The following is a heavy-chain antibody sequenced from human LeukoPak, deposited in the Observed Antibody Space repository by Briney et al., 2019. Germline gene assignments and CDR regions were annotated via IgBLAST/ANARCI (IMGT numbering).Heavy chain of an antibody. CDR2: MNAYNGNT. V-gene: IGHV1-18*01. D-gene: IGHD6-13*01. CDR3: ARDLIGTAARTY. CDR1: GYTFTSYG. Sequence: VASVKVSCKGSGYTFTSYGISWVRQAQGQGKEWMGWMNAYNGNTNYAQKLQGRATMTTDTSTSTAYMELRSLRSDDTAVYYCARDLIGTAARTYWGQGTLVTVSS. J-gene: IGHJ4*02.